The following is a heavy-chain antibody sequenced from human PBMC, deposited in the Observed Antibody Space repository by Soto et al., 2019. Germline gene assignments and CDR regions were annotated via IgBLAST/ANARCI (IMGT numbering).Heavy chain of an antibody. J-gene: IGHJ3*02. CDR1: GGSISSYY. V-gene: IGHV4-59*01. Sequence: SETLSLTCSVSGGSISSYYWSWIRQPPGKGLEWIAYIYYSGTSYNPSLKSRVSISLDTSKNQFSLKLSSVTAADMAVYYCARTYDGSGPNSGGYAFDIWGQGTMVTVSS. CDR3: ARTYDGSGPNSGGYAFDI. D-gene: IGHD3-22*01. CDR2: IYYSGT.